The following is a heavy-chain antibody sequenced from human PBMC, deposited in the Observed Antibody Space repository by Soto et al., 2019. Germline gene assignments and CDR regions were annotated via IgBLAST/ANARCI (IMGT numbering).Heavy chain of an antibody. CDR2: IYYSGST. J-gene: IGHJ4*02. D-gene: IGHD5-18*01. CDR3: ARSGYSYGPNPLLY. CDR1: GGSISSGGYY. Sequence: QVQLQESGPGLVKPSQTLSLTCTVSGGSISSGGYYWSWIRQHPGKGLEWIGYIYYSGSTYYNPSLKSRVTTSVDTSKHQFSLKLSSVTAADTAVYYCARSGYSYGPNPLLYWGQGTLVTVSS. V-gene: IGHV4-31*03.